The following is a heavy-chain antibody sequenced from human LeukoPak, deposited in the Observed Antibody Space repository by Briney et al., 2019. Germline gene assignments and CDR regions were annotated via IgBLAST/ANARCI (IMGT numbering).Heavy chain of an antibody. Sequence: PGGTLRLSCAASGFTFSSYGMSWVRQAPGKGLEWVSAISGSGGSTYYADSVKGRFTISRDNSKNTLYLQMNSLRAEDTAVYYCAKAFVSSSWYQYFDYWGQGTLVTVSS. CDR2: ISGSGGST. J-gene: IGHJ4*02. D-gene: IGHD6-13*01. CDR3: AKAFVSSSWYQYFDY. V-gene: IGHV3-23*01. CDR1: GFTFSSYG.